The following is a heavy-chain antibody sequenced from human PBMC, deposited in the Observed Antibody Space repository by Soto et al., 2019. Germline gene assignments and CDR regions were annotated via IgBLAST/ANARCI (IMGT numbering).Heavy chain of an antibody. V-gene: IGHV3-30*18. D-gene: IGHD2-2*01. CDR2: ISYDGSNK. CDR3: AKSLVLVPAANYYYGMDV. CDR1: GFTFSNYA. J-gene: IGHJ6*02. Sequence: GGSLRLSCAASGFTFSNYAMSWVRQAPGKGLEWVAVISYDGSNKYYADSVKGRFTISRDNSKNTLYLQMNSLRAEDTAVYYCAKSLVLVPAANYYYGMDVWGQGTTVTVSS.